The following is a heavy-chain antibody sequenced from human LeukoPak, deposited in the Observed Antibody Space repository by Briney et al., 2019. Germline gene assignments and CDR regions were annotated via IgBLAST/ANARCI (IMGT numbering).Heavy chain of an antibody. V-gene: IGHV1-2*02. D-gene: IGHD3-10*01. CDR2: INPNSGGT. J-gene: IGHJ6*02. CDR3: ARDPRFGDLLPGYYYYGMDV. CDR1: GYTFTGYY. Sequence: GSVTVSCKASGYTFTGYYMHWVRQAPGQGLEWMGWINPNSGGTNYAQKFQGRVTMTRDTSISTAYMELSRLRSDDTAVYYCARDPRFGDLLPGYYYYGMDVWGQGTTVTVSS.